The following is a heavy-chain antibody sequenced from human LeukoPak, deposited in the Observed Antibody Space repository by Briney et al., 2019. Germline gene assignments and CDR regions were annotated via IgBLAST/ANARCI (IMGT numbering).Heavy chain of an antibody. V-gene: IGHV3-7*01. CDR1: GFTFSSYR. D-gene: IGHD1-26*01. CDR3: ARDTRTFDY. CDR2: IKQDGSEK. J-gene: IGHJ4*02. Sequence: GGSLRLSCAASGFTFSSYRMNWVRQAPGKGLEWVANIKQDGSEKYYVDSVKGRFTISRDNAKNSSFLQMNSLRADDTAVYYCARDTRTFDYWGQGTLVTVSS.